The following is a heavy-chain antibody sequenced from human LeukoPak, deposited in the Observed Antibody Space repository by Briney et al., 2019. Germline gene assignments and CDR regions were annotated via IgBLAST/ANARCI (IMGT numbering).Heavy chain of an antibody. Sequence: GRSLRLSCEGSGFIFNNYAMHWVRQHPGKGLEWVSGISWNSGSIDYADSVKGRFTISRDNAKSSLHLQMNSLRVEDTAFYYCAKDNRRHYTSGPNPDSLHWGQGALVTVSS. CDR2: ISWNSGSI. J-gene: IGHJ4*02. CDR3: AKDNRRHYTSGPNPDSLH. CDR1: GFIFNNYA. V-gene: IGHV3-9*01. D-gene: IGHD6-19*01.